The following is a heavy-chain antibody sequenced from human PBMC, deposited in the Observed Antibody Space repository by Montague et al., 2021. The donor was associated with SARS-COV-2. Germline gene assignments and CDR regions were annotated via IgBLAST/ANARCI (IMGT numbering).Heavy chain of an antibody. J-gene: IGHJ6*02. CDR2: ISYDGSNK. Sequence: SLRLSCAASGFTFSSYAMHWVRQAPGKGLEWVAVISYDGSNKYYXDSVKGRFTISRDNSKNTLYLQMNSLSAEDTAVYYCARDPFYYDILTGYIYPAYYYYGMDVWGQGTTVTVSS. V-gene: IGHV3-30-3*01. D-gene: IGHD3-9*01. CDR1: GFTFSSYA. CDR3: ARDPFYYDILTGYIYPAYYYYGMDV.